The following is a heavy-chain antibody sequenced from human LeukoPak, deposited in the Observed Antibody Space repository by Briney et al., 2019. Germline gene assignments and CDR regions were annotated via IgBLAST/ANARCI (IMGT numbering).Heavy chain of an antibody. CDR2: IYPGDSDT. Sequence: GESLKISCKGSGYSFANNWIAWVRQMPGKGLEWMGIIYPGDSDTRYSPSFQGQVTISADKSISTAYLQWSSLKASDTAMYYCARLASNWFDPWGQGTLVTVSS. CDR1: GYSFANNW. J-gene: IGHJ5*02. V-gene: IGHV5-51*01. CDR3: ARLASNWFDP.